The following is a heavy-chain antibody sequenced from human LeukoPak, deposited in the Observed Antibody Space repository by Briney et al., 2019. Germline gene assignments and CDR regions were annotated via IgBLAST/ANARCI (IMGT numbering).Heavy chain of an antibody. D-gene: IGHD3-10*02. Sequence: GGSLRLSCTASGFTFKLYAMTWVRQAPGKGLEWVSGIGGSGDGTHYTHSVKGRFTISRDNSKNTLYLQMNSLRAEDTAVYYCAKDRAPYVGIVNNWFDPWGQGTLVIVSS. V-gene: IGHV3-23*01. J-gene: IGHJ5*02. CDR3: AKDRAPYVGIVNNWFDP. CDR1: GFTFKLYA. CDR2: IGGSGDGT.